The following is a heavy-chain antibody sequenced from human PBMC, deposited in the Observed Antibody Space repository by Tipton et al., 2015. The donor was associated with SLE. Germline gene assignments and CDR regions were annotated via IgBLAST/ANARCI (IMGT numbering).Heavy chain of an antibody. J-gene: IGHJ6*03. CDR1: GFTFSSYE. D-gene: IGHD6-6*01. CDR2: ISSSGSTI. Sequence: SLRLSCAASGFTFSSYEMNWVRQAPGKGLEWVSYISSSGSTIYYADSVKGRFTISRDNAKNSLYLQMNSLRAEDTAVYYCARSTSGQLGLYYYYMDVWGKGTTVTVSS. CDR3: ARSTSGQLGLYYYYMDV. V-gene: IGHV3-48*03.